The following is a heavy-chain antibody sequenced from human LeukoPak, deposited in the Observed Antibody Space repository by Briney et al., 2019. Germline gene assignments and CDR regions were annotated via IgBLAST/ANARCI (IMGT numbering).Heavy chain of an antibody. CDR2: IYPRDGIT. CDR1: GYTFTSNY. V-gene: IGHV1-46*01. J-gene: IGHJ4*02. CDR3: ARDQEGFDY. Sequence: ALVKVSCKASGYTFTSNYIHWVRQAPGQGLEWMGMIYPRDGITSYAQKFQGRVTVTRDTSTSTVHMELSGLRSEDTAVYYCARDQEGFDYWGQGTLVTVSS.